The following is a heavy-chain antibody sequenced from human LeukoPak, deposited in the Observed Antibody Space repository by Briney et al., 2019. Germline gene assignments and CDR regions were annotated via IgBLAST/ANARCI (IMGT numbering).Heavy chain of an antibody. V-gene: IGHV4-39*07. D-gene: IGHD2-2*01. CDR3: ATIVVVPAATYNWFDP. CDR1: GGSISSSSYY. CDR2: IYYSGST. Sequence: SEILSLTCTVSGGSISSSSYYWGWIRQPPGKGLEWIGSIYYSGSTYYNPSLKSRVTISVDTSKNQFSLKLSSVTAADTAVYYCATIVVVPAATYNWFDPWGQGTLVTVSS. J-gene: IGHJ5*02.